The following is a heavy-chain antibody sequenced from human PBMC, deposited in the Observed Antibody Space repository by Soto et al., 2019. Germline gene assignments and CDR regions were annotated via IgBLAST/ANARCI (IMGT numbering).Heavy chain of an antibody. V-gene: IGHV1-46*01. D-gene: IGHD5-12*01. Sequence: GASVKVSCKASGYTFTSYYMHWVRQAPGQGLEWMGIINPSGGSTSYAQKFQGRVTMTRDTSTSTVYMELSSLRSEDTAVYYCASVGGYSGYDFVGGDYYYYYGMDVWGQGTTVTVSS. J-gene: IGHJ6*02. CDR2: INPSGGST. CDR1: GYTFTSYY. CDR3: ASVGGYSGYDFVGGDYYYYYGMDV.